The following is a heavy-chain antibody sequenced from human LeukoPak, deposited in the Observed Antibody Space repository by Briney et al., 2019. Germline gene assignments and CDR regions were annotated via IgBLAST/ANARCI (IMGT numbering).Heavy chain of an antibody. V-gene: IGHV4-4*07. CDR1: GGSISSYF. CDR3: AGGTGSPYWFDL. Sequence: SETLSLTCTVSGGSISSYFWSWIRQPAGKGLEWIGRIYISGSTNYNPSLKSRVTMSVDTSKNQFSLKLSSVTAADTAMYYCAGGTGSPYWFDLWGKGTLVTVSS. J-gene: IGHJ5*02. CDR2: IYISGST. D-gene: IGHD3-16*01.